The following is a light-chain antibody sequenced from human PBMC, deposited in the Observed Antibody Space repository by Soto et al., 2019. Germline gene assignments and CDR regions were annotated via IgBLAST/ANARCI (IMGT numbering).Light chain of an antibody. CDR1: NIGSKS. Sequence: SYELTQPPSVSVAPGQTARITCGGNNIGSKSVHWYQQKPGQAPVLVVYDDSDRRSGIPERFSGSNSGNTATLTISRVEAGDEADYYCQVWDSSSDHPYVFGTGTKLTV. CDR3: QVWDSSSDHPYV. V-gene: IGLV3-21*02. J-gene: IGLJ1*01. CDR2: DDS.